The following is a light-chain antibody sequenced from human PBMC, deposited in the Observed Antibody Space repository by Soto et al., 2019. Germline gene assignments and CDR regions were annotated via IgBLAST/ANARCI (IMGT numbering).Light chain of an antibody. V-gene: IGLV2-11*01. CDR2: DVT. CDR3: CSYAGTYTYV. Sequence: QSVLTQPRSVSASPGQSVAISCTGTSSDVGAYTYVSWYQQHPGKAPKLMIFDVTKRPSGVPDRFSGSKSGNTASLTISGLQAEDEADYYCCSYAGTYTYVFGTGTKLTVL. J-gene: IGLJ1*01. CDR1: SSDVGAYTY.